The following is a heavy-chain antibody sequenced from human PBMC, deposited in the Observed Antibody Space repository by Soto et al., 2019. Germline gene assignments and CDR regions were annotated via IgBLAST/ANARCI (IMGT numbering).Heavy chain of an antibody. CDR1: GFTFSSYS. J-gene: IGHJ4*02. CDR3: ARDGVDIVATSKPNAHDY. CDR2: ISSSSSYI. V-gene: IGHV3-21*01. D-gene: IGHD5-12*01. Sequence: EVQLVESGGGVVKPGGSLRLSCAASGFTFSSYSMNWVRQAPGKRLEWVSSISSSSSYIYYADSVKGRFTISRDNAKNSLYLQMNSLRAEDTAVYYCARDGVDIVATSKPNAHDYWGQGTLVTVSS.